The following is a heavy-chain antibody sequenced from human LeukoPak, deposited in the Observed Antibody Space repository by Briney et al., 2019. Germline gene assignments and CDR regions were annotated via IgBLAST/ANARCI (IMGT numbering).Heavy chain of an antibody. Sequence: SETLSLTCPVSGGSFSSSRYYWGWIRQPPGKGLEWIGSIYYTGSTYYKPSLKSRVTISVDASKSQISLKLSSVTAADTAVYFCASHKSFDYLSPIDSWGQGTLVTVPS. CDR1: GGSFSSSRYY. V-gene: IGHV4-39*01. D-gene: IGHD3-9*01. J-gene: IGHJ4*02. CDR3: ASHKSFDYLSPIDS. CDR2: IYYTGST.